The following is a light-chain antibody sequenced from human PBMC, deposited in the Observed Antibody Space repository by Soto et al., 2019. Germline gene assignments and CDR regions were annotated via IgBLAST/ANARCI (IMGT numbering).Light chain of an antibody. CDR3: QVWNSNTDHYV. CDR1: NVGRES. V-gene: IGLV3-21*02. J-gene: IGLJ1*01. CDR2: DDG. Sequence: SYELTQPPSVSVSPVQTARIPFCADNVGRESVHWYQQKSGQAPLLLVYDDGDRPSGIPDRFSGSNSGNTATLSISRVEAGDEGDYYCQVWNSNTDHYVFGTGTKVTVL.